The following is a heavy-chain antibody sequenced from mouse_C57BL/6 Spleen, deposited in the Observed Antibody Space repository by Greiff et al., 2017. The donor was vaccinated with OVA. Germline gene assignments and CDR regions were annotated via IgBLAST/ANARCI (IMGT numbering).Heavy chain of an antibody. D-gene: IGHD1-3*01. CDR2: IHPNSGST. Sequence: VQLQQPGAELVKPGASVKLSCKASGYTFTSYWMHWVKQRPGQGLEWIGMIHPNSGSTNYNEKFKSKATLTVDKSSSTAYMQISSLTSEDSAVYYCAREWGPYFDYWGQGTTLTVSS. V-gene: IGHV1-64*01. CDR1: GYTFTSYW. CDR3: AREWGPYFDY. J-gene: IGHJ2*01.